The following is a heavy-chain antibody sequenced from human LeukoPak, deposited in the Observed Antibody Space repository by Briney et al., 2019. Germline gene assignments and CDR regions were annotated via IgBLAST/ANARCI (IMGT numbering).Heavy chain of an antibody. CDR1: GFTFSSYA. Sequence: GGSLRLSCAASGFTFSSYAMSWVRQAPGKGLDWVSTISDSGGGTHYADSVKGRFTISRDSSKNTVYLQMNSLRAEDTAVYYCAKDLRGYCGGDRYSAEYWGRGTLVTVSS. V-gene: IGHV3-23*01. CDR3: AKDLRGYCGGDRYSAEY. CDR2: ISDSGGGT. J-gene: IGHJ4*02. D-gene: IGHD2-21*02.